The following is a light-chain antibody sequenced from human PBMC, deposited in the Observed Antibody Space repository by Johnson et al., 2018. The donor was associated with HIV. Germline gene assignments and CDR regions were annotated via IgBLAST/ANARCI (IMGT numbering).Light chain of an antibody. Sequence: QSVLTQPPSVSAAPGQKVTISCSGSSSDMGNYAVSWYQQLPGTAPKLLIYENYKRPSGIPDRFSGSKSGTSATLGITGLQTGAEADYYCGTWDSSLSAGVFGTGTKVTVL. CDR2: ENY. CDR3: GTWDSSLSAGV. CDR1: SSDMGNYA. J-gene: IGLJ1*01. V-gene: IGLV1-51*02.